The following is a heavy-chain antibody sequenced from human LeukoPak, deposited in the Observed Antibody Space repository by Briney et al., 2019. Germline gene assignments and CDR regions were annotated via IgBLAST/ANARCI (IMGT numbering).Heavy chain of an antibody. CDR3: ARGSDYGGLNDAFDI. D-gene: IGHD4-23*01. Sequence: SETLSLTCTVSGASISSSSYYWVWIRQPPGKGLEWIGSIYYSGSTYYNPSLKSRVTISVDTSKNQFSLKLSSVTAADTAVYYCARGSDYGGLNDAFDIWGQGTMVTVSS. CDR2: IYYSGST. J-gene: IGHJ3*02. CDR1: GASISSSSYY. V-gene: IGHV4-39*07.